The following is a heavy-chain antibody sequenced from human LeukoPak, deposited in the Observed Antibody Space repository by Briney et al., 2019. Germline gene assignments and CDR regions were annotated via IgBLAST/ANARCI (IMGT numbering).Heavy chain of an antibody. CDR1: GYTFTGYY. Sequence: ASLKVSCKASGYTFTGYYMHWVRQAPGQELQWMGRINPNSGGTNYAQKFQGRVTMTRDTSISTAYMELSRLRSDDTAVYYCAVGYSSSWYDAFDIWGQGTMVTVSS. CDR3: AVGYSSSWYDAFDI. CDR2: INPNSGGT. J-gene: IGHJ3*02. V-gene: IGHV1-2*06. D-gene: IGHD6-13*01.